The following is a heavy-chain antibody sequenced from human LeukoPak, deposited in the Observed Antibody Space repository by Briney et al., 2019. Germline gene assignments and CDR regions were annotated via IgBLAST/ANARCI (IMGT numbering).Heavy chain of an antibody. D-gene: IGHD3-9*01. Sequence: SETLSLTCTVSGGSISGYYWSWVRQPPGKGLECIGYIFYGGSTNYNPSLKSRVTISVDTSKNQFSLRLSSVTAADTAVYYCARRYFDWSTFDYWGQGTLVTVSS. CDR2: IFYGGST. J-gene: IGHJ4*02. V-gene: IGHV4-59*08. CDR3: ARRYFDWSTFDY. CDR1: GGSISGYY.